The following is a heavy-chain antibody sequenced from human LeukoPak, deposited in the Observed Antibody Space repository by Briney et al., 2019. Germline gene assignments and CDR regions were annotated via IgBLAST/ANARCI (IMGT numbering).Heavy chain of an antibody. V-gene: IGHV4-59*01. CDR2: IYYSGST. CDR3: ARAWPGYNYGDFDY. D-gene: IGHD5-24*01. CDR1: GYSISSYY. Sequence: PSETLSLTCTVSGYSISSYYWSGIRQPPARGRVWIGYIYYSGSTNYNPSLKSRVTISVDTSKNQFSLKLSSVPAADTAVYYCARAWPGYNYGDFDYWGQGTLVTVSS. J-gene: IGHJ4*02.